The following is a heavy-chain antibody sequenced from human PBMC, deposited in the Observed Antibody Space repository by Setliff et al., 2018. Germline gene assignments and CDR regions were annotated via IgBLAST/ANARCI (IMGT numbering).Heavy chain of an antibody. CDR2: MSNRGDT. D-gene: IGHD3-22*01. CDR1: GGSIGSSF. Sequence: SETLSLTCTVSGGSIGSSFWNWIRQSPGKGLEWIGYMSNRGDTNSNPSLRSRLTMSVDTSKSQFSLNLTSVTAADTAVYFCARAVDSSGYFPYWYFDLWGRGALVTVSS. J-gene: IGHJ2*01. CDR3: ARAVDSSGYFPYWYFDL. V-gene: IGHV4-59*01.